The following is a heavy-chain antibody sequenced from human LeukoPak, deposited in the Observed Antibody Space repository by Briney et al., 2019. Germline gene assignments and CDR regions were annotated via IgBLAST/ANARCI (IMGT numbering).Heavy chain of an antibody. D-gene: IGHD3-10*01. CDR2: ISGSGGST. Sequence: GGSLRLSCAASGFTFSSYAMSWVRQAPGKGLEWVSAISGSGGSTYYADSVKGRFTISRDNSKNTLYLQMNGLRAEDTAVYYCASTISMVRGLSRFFDYWGQGTLVIVSS. V-gene: IGHV3-23*01. CDR1: GFTFSSYA. J-gene: IGHJ4*02. CDR3: ASTISMVRGLSRFFDY.